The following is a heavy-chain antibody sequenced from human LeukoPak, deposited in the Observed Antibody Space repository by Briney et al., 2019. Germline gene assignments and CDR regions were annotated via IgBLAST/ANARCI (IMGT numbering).Heavy chain of an antibody. V-gene: IGHV4-59*08. CDR1: GGSIRSYY. D-gene: IGHD3-3*01. CDR3: ARHPYDFWSGYYTGFYFDY. CDR2: VFHTGDT. J-gene: IGHJ4*02. Sequence: PSETLSLTCTVSGGSIRSYYWSRIRQPPGKGLEWIGYVFHTGDTNYNPSLKSRGTISADTSKNQFSLKINSVTAADTAVYYCARHPYDFWSGYYTGFYFDYWGQGTLVTVSS.